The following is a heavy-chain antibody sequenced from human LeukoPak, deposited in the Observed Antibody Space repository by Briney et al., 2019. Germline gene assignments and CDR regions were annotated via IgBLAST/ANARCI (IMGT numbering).Heavy chain of an antibody. Sequence: ASETLSLTCTVSGGSVSSGSYYWSWIRQPPGKGLEWIGYIYYSGSTNYNPSLKSRVTISVDTSKNQFSLKLSSVTAADTAVYYCARGPQWELRQHVWFDPWGQGTLVTVSS. V-gene: IGHV4-61*01. CDR2: IYYSGST. CDR1: GGSVSSGSYY. J-gene: IGHJ5*02. D-gene: IGHD1-26*01. CDR3: ARGPQWELRQHVWFDP.